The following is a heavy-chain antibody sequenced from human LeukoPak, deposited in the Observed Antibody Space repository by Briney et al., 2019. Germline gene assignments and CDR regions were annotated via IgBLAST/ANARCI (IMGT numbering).Heavy chain of an antibody. J-gene: IGHJ4*02. V-gene: IGHV3-23*01. Sequence: GGTLRLSCAASGFTFSSYGMSWVRQAPGKGLEWVSAISGSGGSTYYADSVKGRFTISRDNSKNTLYLQMDSLRAEDTAVYYCAKGEYYYDSSGWFDYWGQGTLVTVSS. CDR3: AKGEYYYDSSGWFDY. D-gene: IGHD3-22*01. CDR2: ISGSGGST. CDR1: GFTFSSYG.